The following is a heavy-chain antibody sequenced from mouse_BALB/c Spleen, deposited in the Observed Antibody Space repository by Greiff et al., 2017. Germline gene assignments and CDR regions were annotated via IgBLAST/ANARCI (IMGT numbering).Heavy chain of an antibody. Sequence: EVKLMESGPGLVKPSQSLSLTCTVTGYSITSDYAWNWIRQFPGNKLEWMGYISYSGSTSYNPSLKSRISITRDTSKNQFFLQLNSVTTEDTATYYCARGATVVTYYAMDYWGQGTSVTVSS. V-gene: IGHV3-2*02. J-gene: IGHJ4*01. D-gene: IGHD1-1*01. CDR2: ISYSGST. CDR1: GYSITSDYA. CDR3: ARGATVVTYYAMDY.